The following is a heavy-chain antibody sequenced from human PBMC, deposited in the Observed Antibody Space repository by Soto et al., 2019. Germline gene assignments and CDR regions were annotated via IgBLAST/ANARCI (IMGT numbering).Heavy chain of an antibody. CDR3: ARGPRGYCSSTSCPRLDY. V-gene: IGHV3-33*01. CDR2: IWYDGSNK. CDR1: GFTFSSYG. D-gene: IGHD2-2*01. Sequence: GGSLRLSCAASGFTFSSYGMHWVRQAPGKGLEWVAVIWYDGSNKYYADSVKGRFTISRDNSKNTLYLQMNSLRAEDTAVYYCARGPRGYCSSTSCPRLDYWGQGTLVTVSS. J-gene: IGHJ4*02.